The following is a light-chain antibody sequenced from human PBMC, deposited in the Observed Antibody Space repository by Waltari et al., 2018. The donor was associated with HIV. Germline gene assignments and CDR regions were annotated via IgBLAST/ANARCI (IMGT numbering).Light chain of an antibody. Sequence: QTVVPQDPSLPVSQGRPVTPPCASNIGKVTSGHHPYWLQQKPGQAPQTLIYDTTNKHSWTPARFSGSLLGGKAALTLSGAQPEDEADYYCLLSSGGTWLFGGGTKLTVL. V-gene: IGLV7-46*01. CDR1: IGKVTSGHH. CDR3: LLSSGGTWL. J-gene: IGLJ2*01. CDR2: DTT.